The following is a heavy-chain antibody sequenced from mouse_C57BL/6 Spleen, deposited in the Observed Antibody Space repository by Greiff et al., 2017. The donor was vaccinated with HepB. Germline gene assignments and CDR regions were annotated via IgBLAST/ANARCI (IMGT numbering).Heavy chain of an antibody. D-gene: IGHD1-1*01. J-gene: IGHJ4*01. CDR3: ARRKIYYYGSSYAMDY. V-gene: IGHV8-12*01. CDR1: GFSLSTSGMG. CDR2: IYWDDDK. Sequence: QVQLQESGPGILQSSQTLSLTCSFSGFSLSTSGMGVSWIRQPSGKGLEWLAHIYWDDDKRYNPSLKSRLTISKDTSRNQVFLKITSVDTADTATYYCARRKIYYYGSSYAMDYWGQGTSVTVSS.